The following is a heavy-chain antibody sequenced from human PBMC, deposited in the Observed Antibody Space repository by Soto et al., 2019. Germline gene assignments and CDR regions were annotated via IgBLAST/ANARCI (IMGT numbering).Heavy chain of an antibody. Sequence: EVPLVESGGGLIQPGGSLRLSCAVSGLTVSSYAMSWVRQAPGEGLEWVSVIYASDSTHYADSVKGRFTISRDNSKNTLFLQMNSLRAEDTAVYYCAKGWMDVWGQGNTVTVS. CDR3: AKGWMDV. V-gene: IGHV3-53*01. J-gene: IGHJ6*02. CDR2: IYASDST. CDR1: GLTVSSYA.